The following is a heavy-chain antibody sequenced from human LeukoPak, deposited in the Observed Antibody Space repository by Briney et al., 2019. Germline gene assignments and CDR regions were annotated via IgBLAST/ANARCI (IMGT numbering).Heavy chain of an antibody. CDR2: IRYDGINK. V-gene: IGHV3-30*02. J-gene: IGHJ1*01. D-gene: IGHD2-21*02. CDR3: AKMLVTGNPEYFQH. CDR1: GFTFSSYG. Sequence: GGSLRLSCAASGFTFSSYGMHWVRQAPGKGLEWVAFIRYDGINKSYADSVKGRFTISRDNSKNTLYLQMNSLRAEDTAVYYCAKMLVTGNPEYFQHWGQGTLVTVSS.